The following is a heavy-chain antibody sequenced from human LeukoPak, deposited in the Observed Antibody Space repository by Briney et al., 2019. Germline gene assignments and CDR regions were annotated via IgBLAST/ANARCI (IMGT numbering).Heavy chain of an antibody. V-gene: IGHV3-48*04. CDR1: GFTFSSYS. D-gene: IGHD3-10*01. J-gene: IGHJ3*02. Sequence: PGGSLRLSCAASGFTFSSYSMNWVRQAPGKGLEWVSYISSSSSTIYYADSVKGRFTISRDNAKNSLYLQMNSLRAEDTAVYYCARCEFGAGKMREKDAFDIWGQGTMVTVSS. CDR3: ARCEFGAGKMREKDAFDI. CDR2: ISSSSSTI.